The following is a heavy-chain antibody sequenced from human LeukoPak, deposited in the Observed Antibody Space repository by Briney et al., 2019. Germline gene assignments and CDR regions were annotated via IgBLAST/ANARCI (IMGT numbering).Heavy chain of an antibody. Sequence: GGSLRLSCAASGFTFSSYAMSWVRQAPGKGLEWVSAISNSGGSTYYADSVKGRFTISRDNSQNTLYLQMNTLRAEDTAVYYCAEVVSGYHFDYWGQGTLVTVSS. D-gene: IGHD5-12*01. J-gene: IGHJ4*02. V-gene: IGHV3-23*01. CDR3: AEVVSGYHFDY. CDR2: ISNSGGST. CDR1: GFTFSSYA.